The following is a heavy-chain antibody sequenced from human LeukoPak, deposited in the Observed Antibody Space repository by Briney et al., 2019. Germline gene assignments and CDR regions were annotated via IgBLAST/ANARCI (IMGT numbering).Heavy chain of an antibody. D-gene: IGHD3-3*01. CDR1: GFTFSSYS. J-gene: IGHJ4*02. CDR3: AGGRSPRFLEWEPDY. V-gene: IGHV3-21*01. Sequence: PGGSLRLSCAASGFTFSSYSMNWVRQAPGKGLEWVSSISSSSSYIYYADSVKGRFTISRDNAKNSLYLQMNSLRAEDTAVYYCAGGRSPRFLEWEPDYWGQGTLVTVSS. CDR2: ISSSSSYI.